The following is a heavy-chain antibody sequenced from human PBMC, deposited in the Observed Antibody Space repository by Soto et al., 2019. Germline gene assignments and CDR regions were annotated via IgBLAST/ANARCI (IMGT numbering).Heavy chain of an antibody. J-gene: IGHJ5*02. V-gene: IGHV1-46*01. CDR3: ARGGLLWVQIAAAAPPAARNWFDP. D-gene: IGHD6-13*01. CDR2: INPSGGST. Sequence: ASVKVSCKASGYTFTSYYMHWVRQAPGQGLEWMGIINPSGGSTSYAQKFQGRVTMTRDTSTSTVYMELSSLRSEDTAVYYCARGGLLWVQIAAAAPPAARNWFDPWGQGTLVTVSS. CDR1: GYTFTSYY.